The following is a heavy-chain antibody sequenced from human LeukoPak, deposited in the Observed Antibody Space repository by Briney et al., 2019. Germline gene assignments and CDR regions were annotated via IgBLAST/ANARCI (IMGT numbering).Heavy chain of an antibody. CDR2: IYTSGST. CDR3: ARVRPWWLSRNWFDP. Sequence: SETLSLTCTVSGGSISSYYWSWIRQPPGKGLEWIGYIYTSGSTNYNPSLKSRVTISVDTSKNQFSLKLSSVTAADTAVYYCARVRPWWLSRNWFDPWGQGTLVTVSS. D-gene: IGHD3-22*01. J-gene: IGHJ5*02. V-gene: IGHV4-4*09. CDR1: GGSISSYY.